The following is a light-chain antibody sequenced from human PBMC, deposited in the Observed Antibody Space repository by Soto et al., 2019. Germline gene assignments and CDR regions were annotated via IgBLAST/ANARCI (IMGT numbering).Light chain of an antibody. J-gene: IGLJ2*01. CDR3: SSYAGSNKVV. V-gene: IGLV2-8*01. Sequence: QSVLTQPPSASGSPGQSVTISCTGTSSDVGGYNYVSWYQQHPGKAPKLMIYEVSKRPSGVPDRFSGSKSGNTASLTVSGLQAVDEADYYCSSYAGSNKVVLGGGTKVTVL. CDR2: EVS. CDR1: SSDVGGYNY.